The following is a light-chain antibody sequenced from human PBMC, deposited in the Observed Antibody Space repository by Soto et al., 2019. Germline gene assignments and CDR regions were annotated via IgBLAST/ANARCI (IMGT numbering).Light chain of an antibody. CDR3: SSYTSSSTPYV. CDR1: SSDVGGYNY. CDR2: EVS. V-gene: IGLV2-14*01. J-gene: IGLJ1*01. Sequence: QSVLTQPASVSGSPGQSITISCTGTSSDVGGYNYASWYQQHPGKAPKLTIYEVSNRPSGVSNRFSGSKSGNTASLTISGLQAEDEADYYCSSYTSSSTPYVFGTGTKVTVL.